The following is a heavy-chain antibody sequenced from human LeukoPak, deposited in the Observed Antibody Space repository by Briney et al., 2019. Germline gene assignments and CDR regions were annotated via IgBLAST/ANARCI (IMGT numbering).Heavy chain of an antibody. D-gene: IGHD6-13*01. Sequence: SLRLSCAASGFTFDDYAMHWVRQDPGKGLGWVSGISWNSGRIAYADSVKGRFTISRDNAKNFLYLQMNSLRAEDTAVYYCARETYSSSWLNWFDPWGQGTLVTVSS. CDR3: ARETYSSSWLNWFDP. V-gene: IGHV3-9*01. J-gene: IGHJ5*02. CDR2: ISWNSGRI. CDR1: GFTFDDYA.